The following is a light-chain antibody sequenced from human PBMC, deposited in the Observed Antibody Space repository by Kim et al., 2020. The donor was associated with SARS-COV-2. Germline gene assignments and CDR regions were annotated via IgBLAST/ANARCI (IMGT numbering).Light chain of an antibody. CDR3: QQYGTSTWT. J-gene: IGKJ1*01. V-gene: IGKV3-20*01. Sequence: EIVLTQSPDTLYLSLGEKATLSCRASQSVASNTYLAWYQQKSGQPPRLLIYGASTRASGIPDRFSGSGSGTDFTLTISRLEPEDFAMYFCQQYGTSTWTFGQGTKVDIK. CDR2: GAS. CDR1: QSVASNTY.